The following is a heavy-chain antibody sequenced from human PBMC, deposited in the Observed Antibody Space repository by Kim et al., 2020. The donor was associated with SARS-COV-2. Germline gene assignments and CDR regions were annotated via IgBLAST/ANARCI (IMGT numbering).Heavy chain of an antibody. J-gene: IGHJ6*02. D-gene: IGHD3-3*01. CDR2: ISYDGSNK. CDR3: AKDVRNYYDFWSVYYMGWGRDGMDV. Sequence: GGSLRLSCAASGFTFSSYGMHWVRQAPGKGLEWVAVISYDGSNKYYADSVKGRFTISRDNSKNTLYLQMNSLRAEDTAVYYCAKDVRNYYDFWSVYYMGWGRDGMDVWGQGTTVTVSS. V-gene: IGHV3-30*18. CDR1: GFTFSSYG.